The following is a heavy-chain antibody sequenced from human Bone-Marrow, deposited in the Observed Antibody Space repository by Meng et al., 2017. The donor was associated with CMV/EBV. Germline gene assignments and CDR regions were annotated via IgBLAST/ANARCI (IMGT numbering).Heavy chain of an antibody. CDR1: GFTFSSYS. Sequence: GESLKISCAASGFTFSSYSMNWVRQAPGKGLEWVSYISSSSSTIYYADSVKGRFTISRDNSKNTLYLQMNSLRAEDTAVYYCAKEVHQHYYYYYGMDVWGQGTTVTVYS. J-gene: IGHJ6*01. V-gene: IGHV3-48*01. CDR2: ISSSSSTI. CDR3: AKEVHQHYYYYYGMDV.